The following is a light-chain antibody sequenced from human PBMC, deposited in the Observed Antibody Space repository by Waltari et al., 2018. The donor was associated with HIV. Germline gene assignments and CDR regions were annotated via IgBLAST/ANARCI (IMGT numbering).Light chain of an antibody. V-gene: IGLV2-23*02. CDR1: SNDVGGFDL. Sequence: HSALTQPASVSRSPGQSITISCTGTSNDVGGFDLVSWYQHHPGKAPKLIIFEVNKRPSGVSNRFSGSKSGNTASLTISGLQTEDETDYYCCSYARSRSLLFGGGTKLTVL. CDR3: CSYARSRSLL. J-gene: IGLJ2*01. CDR2: EVN.